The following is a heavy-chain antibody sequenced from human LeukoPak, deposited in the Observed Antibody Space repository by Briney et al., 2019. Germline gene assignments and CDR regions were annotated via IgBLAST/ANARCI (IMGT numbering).Heavy chain of an antibody. V-gene: IGHV3-53*01. CDR3: ARARIFHY. CDR1: GFTVSSNY. D-gene: IGHD2-15*01. CDR2: IYSGGST. J-gene: IGHJ4*02. Sequence: VGSLRLSCAASGFTVSSNYMSWVRQAPGKGLEWVSVIYSGGSTYYADSVKGRFTISRGNSKNTLYLQMNSLRAEDTAVYYCARARIFHYWGQGTLVTVSS.